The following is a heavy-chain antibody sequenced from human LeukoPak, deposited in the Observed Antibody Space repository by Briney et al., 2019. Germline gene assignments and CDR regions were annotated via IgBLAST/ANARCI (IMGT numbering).Heavy chain of an antibody. CDR2: IYYSGST. Sequence: SETLSLTCTVSGGSISSYYWSWIRQPPGKGLEWIGYIYYSGSTYYNPSLRSRVTISVDTSKNQFSLKLSSVTAADTAVYYCARTTEAHSWRTRYYDYYMDVWGKGTTVTVSS. J-gene: IGHJ6*03. V-gene: IGHV4-59*01. CDR3: ARTTEAHSWRTRYYDYYMDV. CDR1: GGSISSYY. D-gene: IGHD6-13*01.